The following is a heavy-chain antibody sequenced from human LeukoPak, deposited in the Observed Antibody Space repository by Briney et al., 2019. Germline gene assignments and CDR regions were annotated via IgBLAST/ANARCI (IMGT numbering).Heavy chain of an antibody. CDR2: ISHDVKTT. D-gene: IGHD3-10*01. V-gene: IGHV3-30*04. Sequence: PGKSLRLSCVASGFSFSDSVTHWVRQAPGKGLEWVAVISHDVKTTYYADSAKGRFTISRDNSRNTVFLQMNRLRPEDTAVYYCVKEAYYGWGSSPTFYFDYWGQGTRVTVSS. CDR1: GFSFSDSV. J-gene: IGHJ4*02. CDR3: VKEAYYGWGSSPTFYFDY.